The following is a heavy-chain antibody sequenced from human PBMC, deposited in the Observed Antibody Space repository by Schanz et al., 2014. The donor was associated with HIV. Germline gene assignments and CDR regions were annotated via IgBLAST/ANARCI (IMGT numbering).Heavy chain of an antibody. CDR3: AKAGGEAVAGFRGYYGMDV. CDR1: GFTFSSYA. CDR2: ISGSGGST. D-gene: IGHD6-19*01. Sequence: EMQLLESGGGLVQPGGSLRLTCAASGFTFSSYAMSWVRQAPGKGLEWVLDISGSGGSTYYADSVKGRFTISRDNSKNTLYLQMNSLRAEDTAVYYCAKAGGEAVAGFRGYYGMDVWGQGTTVTVSS. J-gene: IGHJ6*02. V-gene: IGHV3-23*01.